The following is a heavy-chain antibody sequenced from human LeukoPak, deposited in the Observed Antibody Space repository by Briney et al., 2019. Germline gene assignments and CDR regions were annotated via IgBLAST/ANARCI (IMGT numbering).Heavy chain of an antibody. V-gene: IGHV1-69*13. J-gene: IGHJ6*02. Sequence: VASVKVSCKASGGTFSSYAISWVRQAPGQGLEWTGGIIPIFGTANYAQKFQGRVTITADESTSTAYMELSSLRSEDTAVYYCARDPDIVVVPAAAQEAYYYYYGMDVWGQGTTVTVSS. CDR3: ARDPDIVVVPAAAQEAYYYYYGMDV. D-gene: IGHD2-2*01. CDR1: GGTFSSYA. CDR2: IIPIFGTA.